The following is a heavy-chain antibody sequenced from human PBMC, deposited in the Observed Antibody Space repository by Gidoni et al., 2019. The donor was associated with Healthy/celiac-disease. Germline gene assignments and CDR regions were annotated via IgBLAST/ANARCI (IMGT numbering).Heavy chain of an antibody. CDR1: GFTFSSYS. CDR2: LSSSSSYI. CDR3: ARNYDFVDY. J-gene: IGHJ4*02. D-gene: IGHD3-3*01. Sequence: EVQLVESGGGLVKPGGSLRLSCAASGFTFSSYSMNWVRQAPGKGLASVPSLSSSSSYIYYADSVKGRFTISRDNAKNSLYLQMNSLRAEATAVYYCARNYDFVDYWGQGTLVTVSS. V-gene: IGHV3-21*01.